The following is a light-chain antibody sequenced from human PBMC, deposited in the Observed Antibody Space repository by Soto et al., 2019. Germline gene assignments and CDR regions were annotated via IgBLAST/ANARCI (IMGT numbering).Light chain of an antibody. Sequence: EVVLTLSPATLSLSPGERATLSCRASQSVFGYLAWYQHKPGQAPRLLIYDAYKRATGVPARFSGSGSETDFTLIISSLEPEDFAVYYCQQRSDSPPLTFGGGTKVDIK. CDR2: DAY. CDR3: QQRSDSPPLT. CDR1: QSVFGY. V-gene: IGKV3-11*01. J-gene: IGKJ4*01.